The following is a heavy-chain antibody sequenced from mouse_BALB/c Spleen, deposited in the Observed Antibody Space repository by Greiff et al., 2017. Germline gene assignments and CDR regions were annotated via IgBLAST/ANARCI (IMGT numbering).Heavy chain of an antibody. J-gene: IGHJ4*01. Sequence: EVQLMESGPGLVKPSQSLSLTCSVTGYSITSGYYWNWIRQFPGNKLEWMGYISYDGSNNYNPSLKNRISITRDTSKNQFFLKLNSVTTEDTATYYCARVGNYYYAMDYWGQGTSVTVSS. V-gene: IGHV3-6*02. CDR3: ARVGNYYYAMDY. D-gene: IGHD2-1*01. CDR2: ISYDGSN. CDR1: GYSITSGYY.